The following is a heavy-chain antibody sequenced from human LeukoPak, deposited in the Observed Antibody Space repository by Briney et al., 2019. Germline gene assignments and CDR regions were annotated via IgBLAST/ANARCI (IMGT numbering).Heavy chain of an antibody. V-gene: IGHV3-7*01. J-gene: IGHJ3*02. CDR3: ARGSHGDDAFDI. Sequence: GGSLRLSCAASGFTFSSFWMSWVRQAPGKGLEWVANIKQDGSAKDYVDSVKGRFTISRDNAKNSLYLQMNSLRAEDTAVYYCARGSHGDDAFDIWGQGTMVTVSS. D-gene: IGHD3-10*01. CDR2: IKQDGSAK. CDR1: GFTFSSFW.